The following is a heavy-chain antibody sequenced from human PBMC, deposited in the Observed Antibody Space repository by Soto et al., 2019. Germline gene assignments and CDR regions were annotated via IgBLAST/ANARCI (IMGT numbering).Heavy chain of an antibody. CDR3: VRFWPPPYSDALTDYTDAFDY. D-gene: IGHD3-9*01. V-gene: IGHV1-3*01. CDR2: INAGNGNT. Sequence: ASVKVSCKASGYTFTSYAMHWVRQAPGQRVEWMGWINAGNGNTKYSQKFQGRVTITRDTSASTAYMELSSLRSEDTAVYYCVRFWPPPYSDALTDYTDAFDYWGQGTLVTVSS. J-gene: IGHJ4*02. CDR1: GYTFTSYA.